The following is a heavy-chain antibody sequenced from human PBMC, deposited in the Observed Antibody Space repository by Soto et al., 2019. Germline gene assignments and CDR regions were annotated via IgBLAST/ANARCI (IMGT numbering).Heavy chain of an antibody. Sequence: VQLLESGGNLIQPGGSLRLSCEASGFTFSSYAMYWVRQAPGKGLHWVSGISGSGDSLFYAESVKGRFTLFRDNSRNTLYLQMNSLRGEDTAVYYCAKGAAGGTLGADDWFDPWGQGTLVTVSS. J-gene: IGHJ5*02. CDR2: ISGSGDSL. CDR1: GFTFSSYA. D-gene: IGHD6-13*01. V-gene: IGHV3-23*01. CDR3: AKGAAGGTLGADDWFDP.